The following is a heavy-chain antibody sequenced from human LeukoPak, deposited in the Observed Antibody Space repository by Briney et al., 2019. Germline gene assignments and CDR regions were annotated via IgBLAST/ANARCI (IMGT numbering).Heavy chain of an antibody. J-gene: IGHJ6*03. CDR2: INHSGST. CDR3: VRAGRFLEWSARDYYYYMDV. D-gene: IGHD3-3*01. Sequence: PSETLSLTCAVYGGSFSGYYWSWIRQPPGKGLEWIGEINHSGSTNYNPSLKSRVTISVDTSKNQFSLKLSSVTAADTAVYYCVRAGRFLEWSARDYYYYMDVWGKGTTVTVSS. V-gene: IGHV4-34*01. CDR1: GGSFSGYY.